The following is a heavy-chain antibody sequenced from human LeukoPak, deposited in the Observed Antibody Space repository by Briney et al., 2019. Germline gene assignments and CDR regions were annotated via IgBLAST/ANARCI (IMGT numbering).Heavy chain of an antibody. CDR1: GGSISSYY. V-gene: IGHV4-59*12. Sequence: SETLSLTCTVSGGSISSYYWSWIRQPPGKGLEWIGYIYYSGSTNYNPSLKSRITISVDKSKNQFSLKLSSVTAADTAVYYCARDKREPRYAFDIWGQGTMVTVSS. J-gene: IGHJ3*02. D-gene: IGHD1-26*01. CDR2: IYYSGST. CDR3: ARDKREPRYAFDI.